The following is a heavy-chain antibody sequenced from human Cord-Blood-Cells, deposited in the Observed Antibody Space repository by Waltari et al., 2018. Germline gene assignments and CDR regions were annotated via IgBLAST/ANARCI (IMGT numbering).Heavy chain of an antibody. J-gene: IGHJ5*02. CDR3: TTEGIVVVVAATPGWFDP. D-gene: IGHD2-15*01. CDR1: GFTFSNAW. CDR2: IKSKTDGGTT. V-gene: IGHV3-15*01. Sequence: EVQLVESGGGLVKPGGSLRLSCAASGFTFSNAWMSWVSQAPGKGLEWVGRIKSKTDGGTTDYAAPVKGRFTISRDDSKNTLYLQMNSLKTEDTAVYYCTTEGIVVVVAATPGWFDPWGQGTLVTVSS.